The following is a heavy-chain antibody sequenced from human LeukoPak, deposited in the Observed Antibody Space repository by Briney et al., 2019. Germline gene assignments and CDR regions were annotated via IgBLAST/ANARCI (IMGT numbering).Heavy chain of an antibody. Sequence: TGGSLRLSCAASGFTVSSNYMSWVRQAPGKGLEWVSVIYSGGSTYYADSVKGRFTISRDNSKNTLYLQMNSLRAEDTAVYYCARVGPPDNWNSHDAFDIWGQGTMVTVSS. V-gene: IGHV3-66*01. CDR2: IYSGGST. CDR1: GFTVSSNY. CDR3: ARVGPPDNWNSHDAFDI. J-gene: IGHJ3*02. D-gene: IGHD1-7*01.